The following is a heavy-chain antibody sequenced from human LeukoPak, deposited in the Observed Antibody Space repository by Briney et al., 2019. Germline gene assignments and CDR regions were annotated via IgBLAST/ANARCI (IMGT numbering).Heavy chain of an antibody. D-gene: IGHD1-26*01. CDR2: ISYDGSTR. V-gene: IGHV3-30*04. J-gene: IGHJ6*02. Sequence: GRSLRLSCAASGFXFSNYVIHWVRQAPGKGLECVTVISYDGSTRNDSDSVKGRFTISRDNSKNTVFLEMNSLRPEDTAVYSCARCTVPWWDHRGMDVWGRGITVTVSS. CDR3: ARCTVPWWDHRGMDV. CDR1: GFXFSNYV.